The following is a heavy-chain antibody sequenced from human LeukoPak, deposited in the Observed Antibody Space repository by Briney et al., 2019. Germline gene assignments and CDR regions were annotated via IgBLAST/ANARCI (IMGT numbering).Heavy chain of an antibody. V-gene: IGHV5-51*01. J-gene: IGHJ4*02. CDR3: ARPSDLDCSSTSCYSDY. Sequence: GESLKISCQGSGYNFSNYWIAWVRQMPGKGLEWMGTIYPGDSETRDSPSFQGHVTISADKSISTAYLQWSSLKASGTAMYYCARPSDLDCSSTSCYSDYWGQGTLVTVSS. D-gene: IGHD2-2*02. CDR2: IYPGDSET. CDR1: GYNFSNYW.